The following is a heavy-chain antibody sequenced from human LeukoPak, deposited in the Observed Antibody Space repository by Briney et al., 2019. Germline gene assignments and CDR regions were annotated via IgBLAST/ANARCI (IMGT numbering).Heavy chain of an antibody. Sequence: PSETLSLTCTVSGGSISNYDWSWIRQPAGKGLEWIGRIYTSGSTNYNPSLKSRVTMSEDTSKKQFSLKLSSVTAADTAVYYCARENDYYDSSGYYYYWGQGTLVTVSS. J-gene: IGHJ4*02. CDR3: ARENDYYDSSGYYYY. V-gene: IGHV4-4*07. CDR2: IYTSGST. D-gene: IGHD3-22*01. CDR1: GGSISNYD.